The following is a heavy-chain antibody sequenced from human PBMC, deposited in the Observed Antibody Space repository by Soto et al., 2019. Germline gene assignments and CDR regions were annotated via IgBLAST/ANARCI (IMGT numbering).Heavy chain of an antibody. Sequence: PGESLKISCKGSGYSFTSYWIGWVRQMPGKGLEWMGIIYPGDSDTRYSPSFQGQVTISADKSISTAYLQWSSLKASDTAMYYCASAISSGWTFYGMDVWGQGTTVTVSS. D-gene: IGHD6-19*01. J-gene: IGHJ6*01. CDR3: ASAISSGWTFYGMDV. CDR1: GYSFTSYW. V-gene: IGHV5-51*01. CDR2: IYPGDSDT.